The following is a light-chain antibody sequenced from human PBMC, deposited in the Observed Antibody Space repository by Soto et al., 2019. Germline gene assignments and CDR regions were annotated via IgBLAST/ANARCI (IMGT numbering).Light chain of an antibody. CDR3: QRYDSLPPT. J-gene: IGKJ5*01. V-gene: IGKV1-33*01. Sequence: DIQMTQPPSSLSASVGDRVTITCQASRDIGKYLNWFQEKPGKAPKLLIYDASNLQTGVPSRFSGSGSGTDFTFTISSLQPEDFATYYCQRYDSLPPTFGQGTRLEI. CDR2: DAS. CDR1: RDIGKY.